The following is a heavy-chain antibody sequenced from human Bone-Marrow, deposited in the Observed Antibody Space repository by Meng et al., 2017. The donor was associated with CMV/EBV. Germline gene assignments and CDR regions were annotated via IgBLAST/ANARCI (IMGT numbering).Heavy chain of an antibody. D-gene: IGHD2-2*02. CDR3: ARGYCSSTSCYTSEPTFDS. CDR2: INPNRGGT. CDR1: GYSFTSYY. V-gene: IGHV1-2*02. Sequence: ASVKVSCKASGYSFTSYYMHWVRQAPGQGLEWMGWINPNRGGTNYAQKFQGRVTMTRDTFISTAYMELSRLRSYDTAEHYCARGYCSSTSCYTSEPTFDSWGQGTLVTVSS. J-gene: IGHJ4*01.